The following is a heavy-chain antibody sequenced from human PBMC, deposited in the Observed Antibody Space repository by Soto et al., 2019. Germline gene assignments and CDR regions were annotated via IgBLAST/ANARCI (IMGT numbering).Heavy chain of an antibody. Sequence: QVQLQESGPGLVKPSQTLSLTCTVSGGSISSGNYYWSWIRQHPGKGLEWIGYIYYSGSTYYNPSLKSRVTISVDTPKTQSSLKLSSVTAADTAVYYCASDGGIVGATAADYWGQGTLVTVSS. CDR1: GGSISSGNYY. CDR2: IYYSGST. D-gene: IGHD1-26*01. CDR3: ASDGGIVGATAADY. J-gene: IGHJ4*02. V-gene: IGHV4-31*03.